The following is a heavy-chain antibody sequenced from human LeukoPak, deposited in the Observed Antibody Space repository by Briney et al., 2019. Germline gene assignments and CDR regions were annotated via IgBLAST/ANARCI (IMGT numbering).Heavy chain of an antibody. D-gene: IGHD3-22*01. Sequence: SETLSLTCTVSGGSISSSSYYWGWIRQPPGRGLEWIGSFSHSGASHYNPSLKSRVTISLGTSMNQLSLKLSSVTAADTAVYYCARGRHYDSGGYKTFGWYFDLWGRGTLVTVSS. CDR3: ARGRHYDSGGYKTFGWYFDL. J-gene: IGHJ2*01. CDR1: GGSISSSSYY. V-gene: IGHV4-39*07. CDR2: FSHSGAS.